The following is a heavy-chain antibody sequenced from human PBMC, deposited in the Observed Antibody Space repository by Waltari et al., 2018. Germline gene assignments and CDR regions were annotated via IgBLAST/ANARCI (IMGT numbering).Heavy chain of an antibody. D-gene: IGHD1-26*01. J-gene: IGHJ4*02. CDR3: ASALWDPEAASLDY. V-gene: IGHV4-59*07. CDR1: GGSLSSYY. Sequence: VQLHESGPRLVEPSDTLSLTCTVSGGSLSSYYWTWIRQAPGKGLEWIGNVYYSGTTNYNPSLWSRVTMSVDTSRDQFSLKLSVVTAADTAVYFCASALWDPEAASLDYWGPGTLVTVSS. CDR2: VYYSGTT.